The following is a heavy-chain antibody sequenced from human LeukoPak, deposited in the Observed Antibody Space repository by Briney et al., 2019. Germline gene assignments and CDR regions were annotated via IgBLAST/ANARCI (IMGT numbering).Heavy chain of an antibody. D-gene: IGHD1-26*01. V-gene: IGHV4-34*01. Sequence: PSETLSLTCAVYGGSFSGYYWSWIRQPPGKGLEWIGSIYYNGSTYYNPSLKSRVTISVDTSKNQFSLKLSSVTAADTAVYYCARHALKRQWETLNPTFDYWGQGTLVTVSS. CDR2: IYYNGST. CDR1: GGSFSGYY. CDR3: ARHALKRQWETLNPTFDY. J-gene: IGHJ4*02.